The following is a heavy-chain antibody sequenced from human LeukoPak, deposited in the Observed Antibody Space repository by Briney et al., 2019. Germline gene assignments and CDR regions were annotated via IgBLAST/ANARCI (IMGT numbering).Heavy chain of an antibody. V-gene: IGHV1-2*02. CDR3: ARKPPQDSSGEFDY. Sequence: GASVKVSCKASGYTFTGYYMHWVRQAPGQGLEWMGWINPYSGGTNYAQKFQGRVTMTRDTSISTASMELSRLRSDDTPVYYCARKPPQDSSGEFDYWGQGTLVTVSS. D-gene: IGHD6-19*01. CDR2: INPYSGGT. J-gene: IGHJ4*02. CDR1: GYTFTGYY.